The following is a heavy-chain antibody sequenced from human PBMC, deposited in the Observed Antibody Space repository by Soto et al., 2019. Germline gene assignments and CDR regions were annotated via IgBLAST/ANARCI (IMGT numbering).Heavy chain of an antibody. Sequence: PGGSLRLSCAASGFTFSRYSMNWVRQAPGKGLEWVSSISSGSTAIFYGDSVKGRFIISRDNAENSLYLQMNSLRAEDTAVYYYERHTSPVDYCSLGYWGLGTLVTVS. CDR2: ISSGSTAI. V-gene: IGHV3-21*01. D-gene: IGHD3-10*01. CDR1: GFTFSRYS. J-gene: IGHJ4*02. CDR3: ERHTSPVDYCSLGY.